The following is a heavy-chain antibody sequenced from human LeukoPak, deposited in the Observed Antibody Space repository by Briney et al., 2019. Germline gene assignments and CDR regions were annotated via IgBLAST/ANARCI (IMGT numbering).Heavy chain of an antibody. J-gene: IGHJ3*02. Sequence: ASVKVSCKASGYTFTSYGISWVRQAPGQGLEWMGWISAYNGNTNYAQKLQGRVTMTTDTSTSTAYMELRSLRSEDTAVYYCARRTMVLAWSYAFDIWGQGTMVTVSS. CDR1: GYTFTSYG. CDR2: ISAYNGNT. CDR3: ARRTMVLAWSYAFDI. V-gene: IGHV1-18*01. D-gene: IGHD3-10*01.